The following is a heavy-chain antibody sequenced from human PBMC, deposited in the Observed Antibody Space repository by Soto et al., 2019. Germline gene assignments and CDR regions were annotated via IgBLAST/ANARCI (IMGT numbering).Heavy chain of an antibody. CDR3: ARLTHGITGTPAGGAFEI. V-gene: IGHV5-51*01. CDR1: GYSFTSYW. J-gene: IGHJ3*02. D-gene: IGHD1-20*01. Sequence: GESLKISCKGSGYSFTSYWIGWVRQMPGKGLEWMGIIYPGDSDTRYSPSFQGQVTISADKSISTAYLQWSSLKASDTAMYYCARLTHGITGTPAGGAFEIWGQGTMVTLSS. CDR2: IYPGDSDT.